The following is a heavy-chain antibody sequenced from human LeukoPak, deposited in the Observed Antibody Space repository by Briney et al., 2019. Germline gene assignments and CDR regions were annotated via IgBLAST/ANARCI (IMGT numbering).Heavy chain of an antibody. CDR1: GFTFSSYN. J-gene: IGHJ4*02. CDR3: SRDPRHNDY. Sequence: GGSLRLSCAASGFTFSSYNMNWVRQAPGKGLEWVSYISSSSSTKYYADSVKGRFTISRDNAKNSLYLHMNSLTVEDTAVYYCSRDPRHNDYWGQGTLVTVSS. V-gene: IGHV3-48*04. CDR2: ISSSSSTK.